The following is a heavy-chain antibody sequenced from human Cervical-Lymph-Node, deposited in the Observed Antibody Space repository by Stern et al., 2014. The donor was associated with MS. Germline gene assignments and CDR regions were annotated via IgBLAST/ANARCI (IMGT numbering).Heavy chain of an antibody. CDR1: GDSVSSKSAA. D-gene: IGHD5/OR15-5a*01. Sequence: QVQLQQSGPGLVKPSQTLSLTCAISGDSVSSKSAAWNWIRQSPSRGLEWLGRTYYKSNWFNDYAVFMKGRLTINVDTSKNQFSLRLDSVTPEDTAMYYCARDKCLANRIDAWGQGTLVTVS. V-gene: IGHV6-1*01. CDR2: TYYKSNWFN. CDR3: ARDKCLANRIDA. J-gene: IGHJ5*02.